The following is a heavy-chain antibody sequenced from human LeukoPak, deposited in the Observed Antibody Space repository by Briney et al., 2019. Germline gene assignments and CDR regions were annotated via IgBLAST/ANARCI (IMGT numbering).Heavy chain of an antibody. CDR2: INPSGGST. J-gene: IGHJ6*03. Sequence: ASVKVSCKASGYTFTSYYMHWVRQAPGQGLEWMGIINPSGGSTSYAQKFQGRVTLTRDTSTRTVYMELSSLRPEDTAVYYCARSGSAMVRGVLFYMDVWGKGTTVTVSS. CDR1: GYTFTSYY. D-gene: IGHD3-10*01. CDR3: ARSGSAMVRGVLFYMDV. V-gene: IGHV1-46*01.